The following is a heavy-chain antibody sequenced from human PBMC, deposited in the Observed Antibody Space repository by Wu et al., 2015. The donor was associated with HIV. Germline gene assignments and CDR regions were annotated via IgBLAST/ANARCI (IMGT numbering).Heavy chain of an antibody. CDR1: GYTFTSYY. J-gene: IGHJ6*03. D-gene: IGHD3-22*01. CDR2: INPSGGST. CDR3: ARDRRYYYDSSGYPSSDYYYYYMDV. V-gene: IGHV1-46*03. Sequence: QVQLVQSGAEVKKPGASVKVSCKASGYTFTSYYMHWVRQAPGQGLEWMGIINPSGGSTSYAQKFQGRVTMTRDTSTSTVYMELSSLRSEDTAVYYCARDRRYYYDSSGYPSSDYYYYYMDVWGKGTTGHRLL.